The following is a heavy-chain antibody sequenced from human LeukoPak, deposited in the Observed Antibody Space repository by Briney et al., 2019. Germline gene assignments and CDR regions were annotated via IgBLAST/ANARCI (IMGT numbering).Heavy chain of an antibody. J-gene: IGHJ4*02. CDR3: ARGGYSGYDVDY. D-gene: IGHD5-12*01. CDR2: IYYSGST. V-gene: IGHV4-39*07. CDR1: GGSISSRSYY. Sequence: SETLSLTCSVSGGSISSRSYYWGWIRQPPGKGLEWIGSIYYSGSTYYSPSLKSRVTILVDTSKNQFSLKLSSVTAADTAVYYCARGGYSGYDVDYWGQGTLVTVSS.